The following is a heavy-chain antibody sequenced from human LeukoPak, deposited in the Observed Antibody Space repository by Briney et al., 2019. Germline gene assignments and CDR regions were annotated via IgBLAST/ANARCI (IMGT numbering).Heavy chain of an antibody. D-gene: IGHD1-26*01. CDR1: GFTFSSYA. V-gene: IGHV3-30*04. CDR2: ISYDGSDK. Sequence: GGSLRLSCAASGFTFSSYAMYWVRQAPGKGLEWVAVISYDGSDKFYADSVKGRFTISRDNAKNSLYLQMNSLRAEDTAVYYCARAALNSGSYAFDIWGQGTMVTVSS. CDR3: ARAALNSGSYAFDI. J-gene: IGHJ3*02.